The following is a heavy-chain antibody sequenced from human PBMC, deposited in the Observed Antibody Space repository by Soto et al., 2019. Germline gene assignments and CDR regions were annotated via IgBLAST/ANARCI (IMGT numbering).Heavy chain of an antibody. J-gene: IGHJ5*02. V-gene: IGHV4-39*01. CDR3: ARPVGITYLPENGFDP. Sequence: QLQLQESGPGLVKPSETLSLTCIVSGGSISSSSFYWGWIRQPPGKGLEWIGSIYYSGSTYYNPSLQRRVTISIDTANNRFSLKLISVTAAHTVAYYCARPVGITYLPENGFDPWGQGTLVTVSS. CDR1: GGSISSSSFY. CDR2: IYYSGST. D-gene: IGHD3-16*01.